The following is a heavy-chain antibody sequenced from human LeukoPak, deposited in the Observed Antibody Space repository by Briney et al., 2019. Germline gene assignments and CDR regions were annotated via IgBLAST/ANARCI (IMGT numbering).Heavy chain of an antibody. V-gene: IGHV1-18*01. Sequence: ASVKVSCKASGYTFTSYGISWVRQAPGQGLEWMGWISAYNGNTNYAQKLQGRVTMTTDTSTSTAYMELRSLRSDDTAVYYCARVEGNWGSSAPDYWGQGTLVTVSS. CDR2: ISAYNGNT. D-gene: IGHD7-27*01. J-gene: IGHJ4*02. CDR3: ARVEGNWGSSAPDY. CDR1: GYTFTSYG.